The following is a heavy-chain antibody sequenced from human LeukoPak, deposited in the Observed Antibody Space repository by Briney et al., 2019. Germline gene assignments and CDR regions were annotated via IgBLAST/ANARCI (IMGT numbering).Heavy chain of an antibody. CDR3: ARVTNYYDSSGYYYAGRLFDP. CDR2: ISAYNGNT. V-gene: IGHV1-18*01. J-gene: IGHJ5*02. Sequence: ASVKVSCKASGYTFTSYGISWARQAPGQGLEWMGWISAYNGNTNYAQKLQGRVTMTTDTSTSTAYMELRSLRSDDTAVYYCARVTNYYDSSGYYYAGRLFDPWGQGTLVTVSS. D-gene: IGHD3-22*01. CDR1: GYTFTSYG.